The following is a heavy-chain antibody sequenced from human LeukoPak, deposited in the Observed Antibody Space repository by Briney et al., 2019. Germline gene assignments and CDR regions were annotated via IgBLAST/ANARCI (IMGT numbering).Heavy chain of an antibody. CDR3: ASTPRYDILTGYSP. CDR1: GGSISSSSYY. D-gene: IGHD3-9*01. V-gene: IGHV4-39*01. CDR2: IYYSGST. J-gene: IGHJ5*02. Sequence: SETLSLTCTVSGGSISSSSYYWGWIRQPPGKGLEWIGSIYYSGSTYYNPSLKSRVTISVGTSKNQFSLKLSSVTAADTAVYYCASTPRYDILTGYSPWGQGTLVTVSS.